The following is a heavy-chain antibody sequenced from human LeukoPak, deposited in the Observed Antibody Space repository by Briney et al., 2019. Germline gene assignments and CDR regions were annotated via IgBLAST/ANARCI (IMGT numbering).Heavy chain of an antibody. V-gene: IGHV4-4*07. Sequence: SETLSLTCTVSGGSISSYYWSWIRQPAGKGLEWIGRIYTSGSTNYNPSLKSRVTMSVDTSKNQFSLKLSSVTAADTAVYYCARDAGLGATDAFDIWGQGTMVTVSS. CDR2: IYTSGST. D-gene: IGHD1-26*01. CDR1: GGSISSYY. CDR3: ARDAGLGATDAFDI. J-gene: IGHJ3*02.